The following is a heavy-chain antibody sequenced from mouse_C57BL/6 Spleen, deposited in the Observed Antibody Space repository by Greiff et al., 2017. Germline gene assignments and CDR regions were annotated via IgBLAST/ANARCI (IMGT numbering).Heavy chain of an antibody. CDR3: GRLYYSNSGDYFDY. D-gene: IGHD2-5*01. J-gene: IGHJ2*01. CDR2: INPNNGGT. CDR1: GYTFTDYN. Sequence: VQLQQSGPELVKPGASVKMSCKASGYTFTDYNMHWVKQSHGKSLEWIGYINPNNGGTSYNQKFKGKATLTVNKSSSTAYMELRSLTSEDSAVYYCGRLYYSNSGDYFDYWGQGTTLTVSS. V-gene: IGHV1-22*01.